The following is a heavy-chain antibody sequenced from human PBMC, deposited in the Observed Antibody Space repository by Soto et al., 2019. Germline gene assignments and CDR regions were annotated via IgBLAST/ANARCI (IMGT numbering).Heavy chain of an antibody. Sequence: LRLSCVASGFTFSTYGIHWVRQAPGKGLEWVGVISSDGETKYYADSVKGRFTISRDNSKNTMYLQMASLRPEDTAVYYCAKEVEVAGDLDYWGHGTLVTVSS. V-gene: IGHV3-30*18. J-gene: IGHJ4*01. CDR2: ISSDGETK. CDR3: AKEVEVAGDLDY. D-gene: IGHD6-19*01. CDR1: GFTFSTYG.